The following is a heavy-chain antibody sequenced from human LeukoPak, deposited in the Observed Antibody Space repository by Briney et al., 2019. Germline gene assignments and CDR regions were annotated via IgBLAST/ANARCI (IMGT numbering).Heavy chain of an antibody. Sequence: PSETLSLTCAVYGGSFSGYYWSWIRQPPGKGLEWIGEINHSGSTNYNPSLKSRVTISLDTSRNQFSLKLTSVTAADTAVYYCAKSNAYGLVDIWGQGTMVTVSS. J-gene: IGHJ3*02. CDR3: AKSNAYGLVDI. D-gene: IGHD3-16*01. V-gene: IGHV4-34*01. CDR2: INHSGST. CDR1: GGSFSGYY.